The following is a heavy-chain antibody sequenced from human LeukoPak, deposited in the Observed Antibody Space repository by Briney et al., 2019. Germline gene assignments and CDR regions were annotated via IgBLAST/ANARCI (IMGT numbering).Heavy chain of an antibody. CDR1: GYSISSGYY. CDR3: ARGDDFWSGYLNWFDP. D-gene: IGHD3-3*01. Sequence: SSETLSLTCAVSGYSISSGYYWGWIRQPPGKGLEWIGSIYHSGSTYYNPSLKSRVTISVDTSKNQFSLKLSSVTAADTAVYYCARGDDFWSGYLNWFDPWGQGTLVTVSS. J-gene: IGHJ5*02. V-gene: IGHV4-38-2*01. CDR2: IYHSGST.